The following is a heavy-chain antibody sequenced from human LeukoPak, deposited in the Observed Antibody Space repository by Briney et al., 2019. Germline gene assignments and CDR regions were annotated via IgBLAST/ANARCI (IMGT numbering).Heavy chain of an antibody. CDR1: GLTFSSYA. CDR2: VCGIGGTT. Sequence: GGSLRLSCAASGLTFSSYAMSWVRQAPGKGLEWVSAVCGIGGTTYYADSVKGRFTNPWDNSKNTLYLQMNSLRAEDTAVYYCAKAGGSGHNMFDPWGQGTLVT. V-gene: IGHV3-23*01. D-gene: IGHD2-15*01. J-gene: IGHJ5*02. CDR3: AKAGGSGHNMFDP.